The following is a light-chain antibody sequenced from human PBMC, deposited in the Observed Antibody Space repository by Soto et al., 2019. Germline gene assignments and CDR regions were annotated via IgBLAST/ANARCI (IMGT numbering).Light chain of an antibody. CDR2: AAS. CDR1: QGITIY. V-gene: IGKV1-16*01. CDR3: QQYNSVPPT. J-gene: IGKJ3*01. Sequence: DIQMTQSPSSLSVSVGDRVTITCRASQGITIYLAWFRQKPGKAPESLIYAASTLQSGVPSRFSGSGSGTDFTLNISSLQPEDFATYYCQQYNSVPPTFGPGTTVDVK.